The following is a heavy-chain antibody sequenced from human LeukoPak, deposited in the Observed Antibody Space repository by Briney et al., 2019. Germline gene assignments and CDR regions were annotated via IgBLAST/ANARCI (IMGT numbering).Heavy chain of an antibody. D-gene: IGHD5-24*01. CDR3: GGNNFYFFHY. CDR1: GDSITKSPYY. Sequence: SETLSLTCSVSGDSITKSPYYWGWIRQPPGEGLEWIGTIYYGGTTYYSPPLKSRVTIDLDTSKNRFSLKLTSVTAADTAVYYCGGNNFYFFHYWGQGALVTVSS. V-gene: IGHV4-39*01. J-gene: IGHJ4*01. CDR2: IYYGGTT.